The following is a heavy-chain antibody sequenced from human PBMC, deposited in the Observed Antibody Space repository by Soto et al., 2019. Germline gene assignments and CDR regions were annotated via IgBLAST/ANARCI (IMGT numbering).Heavy chain of an antibody. CDR2: ISSSSSYI. J-gene: IGHJ4*02. CDR3: AREGGIAARPG. V-gene: IGHV3-21*01. CDR1: GFTFSSYS. D-gene: IGHD6-6*01. Sequence: GGSLRLSCAASGFTFSSYSMNWVRQAPGKGLEWVSSISSSSSYIYYADSVKGRFTISRDNAKNSLYLQMNSLRAEDTAVYYCAREGGIAARPGWGQGTLVTVSS.